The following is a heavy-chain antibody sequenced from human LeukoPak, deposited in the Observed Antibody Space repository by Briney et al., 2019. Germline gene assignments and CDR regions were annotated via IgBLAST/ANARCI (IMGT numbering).Heavy chain of an antibody. CDR1: GFTVSSNF. D-gene: IGHD1-26*01. CDR2: IYSGGTT. V-gene: IGHV3-53*01. Sequence: GGSLRLSCAASGFTVSSNFMSWVRQAPGKGLEWVSVIYSGGTTYYADSVKGRFTISRDNSKNTLYLQMNSLRVEDTAIYYCARGAIGNWGQGTLVTVSS. CDR3: ARGAIGN. J-gene: IGHJ4*02.